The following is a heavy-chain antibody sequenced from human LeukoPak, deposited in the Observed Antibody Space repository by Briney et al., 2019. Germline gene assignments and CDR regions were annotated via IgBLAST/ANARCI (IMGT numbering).Heavy chain of an antibody. CDR1: GGSISSFY. V-gene: IGHV4-59*01. D-gene: IGHD2/OR15-2a*01. Sequence: SETLSLTCTVSGGSISSFYWSWIRQPPGKGLEWIGYIYYSGSTNYNPSLKSRVTMSVDTSKNQFSLKLSSVTAADTAVYYCAREGPTYSFWYFDLWGRGTLVTVSS. CDR2: IYYSGST. J-gene: IGHJ2*01. CDR3: AREGPTYSFWYFDL.